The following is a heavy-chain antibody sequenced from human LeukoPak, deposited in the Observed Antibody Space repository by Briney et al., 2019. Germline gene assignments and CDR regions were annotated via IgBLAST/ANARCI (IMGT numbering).Heavy chain of an antibody. J-gene: IGHJ3*02. CDR2: IIPILGIA. D-gene: IGHD2-15*01. Sequence: SVKVSCKASGGTFSSYTISWVRQAPGQGLEWMGRIIPILGIANYAQKFQGRVTITADKSTSTAYMEPSSLRSEDTAVYYCARETDIVVVVAAHPGAFDIWGQGTMVTVSS. CDR1: GGTFSSYT. V-gene: IGHV1-69*04. CDR3: ARETDIVVVVAAHPGAFDI.